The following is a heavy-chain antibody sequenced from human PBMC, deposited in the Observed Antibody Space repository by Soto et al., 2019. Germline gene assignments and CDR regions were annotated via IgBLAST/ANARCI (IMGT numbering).Heavy chain of an antibody. Sequence: QITLKESGPTLVKPTQTLTLTCTFSGFSLNTRAVGVGWIRRAPGKALEWLALINWNDDERYSPSLKDRLTITKDTSKNHVVLTMTNIDPVDTATYYCAHRHDLGGFDIWGQGTTVTVSS. D-gene: IGHD2-15*01. J-gene: IGHJ3*02. V-gene: IGHV2-5*01. CDR1: GFSLNTRAVG. CDR2: INWNDDE. CDR3: AHRHDLGGFDI.